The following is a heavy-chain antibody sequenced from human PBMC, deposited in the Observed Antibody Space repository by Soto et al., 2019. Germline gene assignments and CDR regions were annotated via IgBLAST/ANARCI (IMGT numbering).Heavy chain of an antibody. D-gene: IGHD3-3*02. J-gene: IGHJ5*02. CDR3: ARNPPSDIFGVRNIVDNWLDA. CDR1: GFNFGNFG. Sequence: GGSLRLSCAASGFNFGNFGMSWVREAPGKGLQWVSSITNTGGATYHTDSVKGRFIVSRDNSKNVMFLLMRGLGVDDTALYFCARNPPSDIFGVRNIVDNWLDAWGRGSLATFYS. V-gene: IGHV3-23*01. CDR2: ITNTGGAT.